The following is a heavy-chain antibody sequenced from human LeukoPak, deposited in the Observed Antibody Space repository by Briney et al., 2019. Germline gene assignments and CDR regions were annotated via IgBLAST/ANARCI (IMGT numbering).Heavy chain of an antibody. Sequence: PGGSLRLSCAASGFTFDDYAMHWVRQAPGKGLEWVSLISWDGGSTYYADSVKGRFTISRNNSKNSLYLQMNSLRAEDTALYYCARSGYYPDYFDYWGQGTLVTVSP. J-gene: IGHJ4*02. D-gene: IGHD3-22*01. V-gene: IGHV3-43D*03. CDR3: ARSGYYPDYFDY. CDR2: ISWDGGST. CDR1: GFTFDDYA.